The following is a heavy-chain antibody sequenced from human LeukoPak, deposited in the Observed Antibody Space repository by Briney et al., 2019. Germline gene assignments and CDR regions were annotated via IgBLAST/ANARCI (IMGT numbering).Heavy chain of an antibody. Sequence: GGSLRLSCEASGFTVSSNYMSWVRQAPGKGLEWVSVIYSGGSTYYADSVKGRFTISRDNSKNTLYLQMNSLRAEDTAVYYCARGHRNTMVRGVIRYYYMDVWGKGTTVTISS. CDR2: IYSGGST. CDR1: GFTVSSNY. D-gene: IGHD3-10*01. J-gene: IGHJ6*03. V-gene: IGHV3-66*01. CDR3: ARGHRNTMVRGVIRYYYMDV.